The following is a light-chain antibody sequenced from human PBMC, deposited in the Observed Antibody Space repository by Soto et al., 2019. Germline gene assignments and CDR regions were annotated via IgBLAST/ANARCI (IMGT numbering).Light chain of an antibody. CDR1: NIGRKS. CDR2: DDS. CDR3: QVWDSSSDPHAV. J-gene: IGLJ2*01. V-gene: IGLV3-21*02. Sequence: SYELTQPPSVSVAPGQTARITCGGSNIGRKSVHWYQQKAGQAPVLVVYDDSDRPSGIPERFSGSNSGNTATLTISRVEAGHEADYYCQVWDSSSDPHAVFGGGTKLTVL.